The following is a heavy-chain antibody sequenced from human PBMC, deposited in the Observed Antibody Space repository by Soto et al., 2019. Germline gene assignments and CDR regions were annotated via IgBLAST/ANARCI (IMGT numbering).Heavy chain of an antibody. Sequence: ETLSLTCTVSGGSVSTGSYDWSWIRQPPGKGLEWIGKIFFTGSAHYNPSLRNRVTMSVDTSKDQFSLTLTSVTAADTAVYYCARDGHGMDVWGQGTTVTVSS. CDR3: ARDGHGMDV. CDR1: GGSVSTGSYD. CDR2: IFFTGSA. V-gene: IGHV4-61*01. J-gene: IGHJ6*02.